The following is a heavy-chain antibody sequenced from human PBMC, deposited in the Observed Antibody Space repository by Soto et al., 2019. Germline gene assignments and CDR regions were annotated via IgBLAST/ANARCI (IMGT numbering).Heavy chain of an antibody. CDR3: AKDLRAGSGYDFDY. D-gene: IGHD5-12*01. CDR2: VNPGGYST. Sequence: EVQLLQSGGGLVQPGGSLRPSCAASGFTFTSYSMTWVRQTPGKGLEWVAAVNPGGYSTYYADSVKGRFTIPRDNSNKTLYLQMNSLRAEDTAVYYCAKDLRAGSGYDFDYRDQGTLVTVSS. V-gene: IGHV3-23*01. CDR1: GFTFTSYS. J-gene: IGHJ4*02.